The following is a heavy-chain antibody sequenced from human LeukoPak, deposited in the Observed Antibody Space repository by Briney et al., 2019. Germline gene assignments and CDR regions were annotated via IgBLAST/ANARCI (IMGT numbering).Heavy chain of an antibody. CDR3: AIGSGSYSSDAFDI. CDR2: INGDVRYR. D-gene: IGHD3-10*01. V-gene: IGHV3-74*03. CDR1: VFTFRSYW. Sequence: GGCLRVSCAAPVFTFRSYWMCSVRQTPGKGLGWVSRINGDVRYRTYAETVKGRCNTSRDTPKKTLYLQMISLRADDTGVYYCAIGSGSYSSDAFDIWGQGTMVTVSS. J-gene: IGHJ3*02.